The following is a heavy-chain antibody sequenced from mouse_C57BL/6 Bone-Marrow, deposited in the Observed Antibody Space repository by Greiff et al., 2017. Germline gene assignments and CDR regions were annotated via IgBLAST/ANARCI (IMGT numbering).Heavy chain of an antibody. CDR3: DAMDY. CDR1: GYAFTNYL. Sequence: QVQLQQSGAELVRPGTSVKVSCKASGYAFTNYLIEWVQQRPGQGLEWIGVINPGSGGTNYNEKFKGKVTLTADNSSSTAYMHLSSLKSEDYAVYFCDAMDYWGQGTSVTVSS. V-gene: IGHV1-54*01. J-gene: IGHJ4*01. CDR2: INPGSGGT.